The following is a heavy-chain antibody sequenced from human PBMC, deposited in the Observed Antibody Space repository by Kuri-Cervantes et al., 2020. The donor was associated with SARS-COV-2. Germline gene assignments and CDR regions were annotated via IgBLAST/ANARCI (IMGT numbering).Heavy chain of an antibody. CDR2: IYTSEST. J-gene: IGHJ6*03. CDR3: AREVWSRELSSNYYYYSYMDV. Sequence: SETLSLTCTVSGASISSYYWSWIRLPAGKGLEWIGRIYTSESTNYNPSLKSRITMSVDASKSQFSLRLSSVTAADTAVYYCAREVWSRELSSNYYYYSYMDVWGKGTTVTVSS. D-gene: IGHD3-16*02. V-gene: IGHV4-4*07. CDR1: GASISSYY.